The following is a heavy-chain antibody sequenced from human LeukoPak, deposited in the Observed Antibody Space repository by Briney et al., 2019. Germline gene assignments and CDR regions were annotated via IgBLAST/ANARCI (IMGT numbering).Heavy chain of an antibody. Sequence: PSETLSLTCAVSGGSISSSNWWSWVRQPPGKGLEWIGEIYHSGSTNYNPSLKSRVTISVDTSKNQFSLKLSSVTAADTAVYYCARGLVRGSYLDRFDYWGQGTLVTVSS. D-gene: IGHD1-26*01. V-gene: IGHV4-4*02. CDR2: IYHSGST. CDR1: GGSISSSNW. CDR3: ARGLVRGSYLDRFDY. J-gene: IGHJ4*02.